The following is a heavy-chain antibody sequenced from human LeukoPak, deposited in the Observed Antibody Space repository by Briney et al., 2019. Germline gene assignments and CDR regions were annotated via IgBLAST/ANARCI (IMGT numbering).Heavy chain of an antibody. CDR3: ARLVGVSPLDY. Sequence: PGGSLRLSCVVYGFTFRSYAMYWVRQAPGKGLEWVSEISGSPDNTYYADSVKGRFATSRDDSRNTLYLQMNSLSAEDTAVYYCARLVGVSPLDYWGQGPPVTVSS. D-gene: IGHD3-16*01. J-gene: IGHJ4*02. CDR2: ISGSPDNT. CDR1: GFTFRSYA. V-gene: IGHV3-23*01.